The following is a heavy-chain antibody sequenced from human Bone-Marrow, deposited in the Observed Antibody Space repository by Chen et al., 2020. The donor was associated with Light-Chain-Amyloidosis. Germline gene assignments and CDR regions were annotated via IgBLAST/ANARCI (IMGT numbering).Heavy chain of an antibody. Sequence: EVQLEQSGPEVKKPGESLKISCKGSGYTFPNYWIGWVRQMPGKGLEWMGVIYPDDSDARSAPSCERQVTSAADKSITTAYLQWGSLKASDTARYYCARRRDGYNFDYWGQGNLITVSS. CDR2: IYPDDSDA. CDR3: ARRRDGYNFDY. J-gene: IGHJ4*02. V-gene: IGHV5-51*01. D-gene: IGHD5-12*01. CDR1: GYTFPNYW.